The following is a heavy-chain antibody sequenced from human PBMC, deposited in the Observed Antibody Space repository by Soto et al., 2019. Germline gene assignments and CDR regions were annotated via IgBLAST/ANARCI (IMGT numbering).Heavy chain of an antibody. CDR1: GFTFSSYA. D-gene: IGHD6-19*01. CDR3: AKDPNDPLIAVAGREGAFDI. J-gene: IGHJ3*02. CDR2: ISGSGGST. Sequence: GESLKISCAASGFTFSSYAMSWVRQAPGKGLEWVSAISGSGGSTYYADSVKGRFTISRDNSKNTLYLQMNSLRAEDTAVYYCAKDPNDPLIAVAGREGAFDIWGQGTMVTVSS. V-gene: IGHV3-23*01.